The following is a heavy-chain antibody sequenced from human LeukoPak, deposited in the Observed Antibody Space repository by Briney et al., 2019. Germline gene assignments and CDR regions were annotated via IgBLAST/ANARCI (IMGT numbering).Heavy chain of an antibody. CDR2: INHSGRT. J-gene: IGHJ4*02. CDR1: GGSFSGYY. CDR3: AVYGDYERGFDY. V-gene: IGHV4-34*01. D-gene: IGHD4-17*01. Sequence: SETLSLTCAVDGGSFSGYYWNWIRQPPGKGLEWIGEINHSGRTNYNPSLKSRVTISRDTSKNQFSLKLTSVTAADTAVYYCAVYGDYERGFDYWGQGTLVTVSS.